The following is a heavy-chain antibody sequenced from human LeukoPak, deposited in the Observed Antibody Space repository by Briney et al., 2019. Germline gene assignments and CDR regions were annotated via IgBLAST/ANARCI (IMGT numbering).Heavy chain of an antibody. Sequence: GGSLRLSCAASGFTFSSYAMSWVRQAPGKGLEWVSAISGSGGSTYYADSVKGRFTISRDNSKNTLYLQMNSLRAEDTAVYYCARRRYDSSGYHYDYWGQGTLVTVSS. V-gene: IGHV3-23*01. CDR2: ISGSGGST. CDR1: GFTFSSYA. D-gene: IGHD3-22*01. J-gene: IGHJ4*02. CDR3: ARRRYDSSGYHYDY.